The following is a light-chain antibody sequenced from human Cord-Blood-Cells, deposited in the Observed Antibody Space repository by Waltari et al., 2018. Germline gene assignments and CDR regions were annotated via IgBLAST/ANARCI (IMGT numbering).Light chain of an antibody. V-gene: IGKV1-8*01. J-gene: IGKJ4*01. CDR1: QGISSY. Sequence: AIRMTQSPSSLSASTGGIVTITCRASQGISSYLAWYQQKPGKAPKLLIYAASTLQSGVPSRFSGSGSGTDFTLTISCLQSEDFATYYCQQYYSYPLTFGGGTKVEIK. CDR2: AAS. CDR3: QQYYSYPLT.